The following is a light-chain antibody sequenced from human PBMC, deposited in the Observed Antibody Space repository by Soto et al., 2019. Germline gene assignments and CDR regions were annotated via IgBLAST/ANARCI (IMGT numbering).Light chain of an antibody. CDR3: NSYTSSGTVV. CDR1: SSDVGTYNY. Sequence: QSALTQPASVSGFPGQSITISCTGTSSDVGTYNYVSWYQHNPGKPPKLLIYDVTNRPSGVSNRFSGSKSGNTASLTISGLQAEDEADYYCNSYTSSGTVVFGGGTKLTV. CDR2: DVT. V-gene: IGLV2-14*03. J-gene: IGLJ3*02.